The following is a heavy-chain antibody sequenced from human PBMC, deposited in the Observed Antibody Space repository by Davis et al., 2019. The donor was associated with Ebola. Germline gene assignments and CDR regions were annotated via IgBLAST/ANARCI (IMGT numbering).Heavy chain of an antibody. CDR1: GFTFSSYW. CDR2: IKQDGSEK. D-gene: IGHD1-7*01. Sequence: GGSLRLSCAASGFTFSSYWMSWVRQAPGKGLEWVANIKQDGSEKYYVDSGKGRFTISRDNSKNTLYLQMNSLRAEDTAVYYCAEDKLRFERYYGMDVWGQGTTVTVSS. V-gene: IGHV3-7*01. CDR3: AEDKLRFERYYGMDV. J-gene: IGHJ6*02.